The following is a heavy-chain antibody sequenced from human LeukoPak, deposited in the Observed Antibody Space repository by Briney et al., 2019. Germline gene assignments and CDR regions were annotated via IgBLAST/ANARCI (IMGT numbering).Heavy chain of an antibody. Sequence: PGGSLRLSCAASGFTFSSYAMSWVRQAPGKGLEWVSAISGSGGITYYADSVKGRFTISRDNSKDTLYLQMNSLRAEDTAVYYCAKGFRRQLGGYHPITWGQGTLVTVSS. CDR1: GFTFSSYA. J-gene: IGHJ4*02. D-gene: IGHD6-13*01. CDR2: ISGSGGIT. CDR3: AKGFRRQLGGYHPIT. V-gene: IGHV3-23*01.